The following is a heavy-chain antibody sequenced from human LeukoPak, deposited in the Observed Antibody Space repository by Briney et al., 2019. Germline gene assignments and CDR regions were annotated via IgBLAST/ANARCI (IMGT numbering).Heavy chain of an antibody. V-gene: IGHV3-74*01. CDR1: GFTFRTYW. CDR2: INSDGSST. D-gene: IGHD2-21*02. Sequence: PGGSLRLSCAASGFTFRTYWKHWVRQVPGGGLVWVSRINSDGSSTTYADSVKGRFTISRDNAENTLYLQMSSLRAEDTAVYYCAFSRGDFYSWGQGTLVTVSS. J-gene: IGHJ1*01. CDR3: AFSRGDFYS.